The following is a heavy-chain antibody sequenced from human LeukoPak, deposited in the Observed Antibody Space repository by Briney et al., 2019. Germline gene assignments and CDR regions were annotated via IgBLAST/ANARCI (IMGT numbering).Heavy chain of an antibody. CDR3: AKVFYCSSTSCLKAFDI. CDR2: ISYDGSNK. V-gene: IGHV3-30*18. CDR1: GFTFSSYG. Sequence: GGSLRLSCAASGFTFSSYGMHWVRRAPGKGLEWVAVISYDGSNKYYADSVKGRFTISRDNSKNTLYLQMNSLRAEDTAVYYCAKVFYCSSTSCLKAFDIWGQGTMVTVSS. J-gene: IGHJ3*02. D-gene: IGHD2-2*01.